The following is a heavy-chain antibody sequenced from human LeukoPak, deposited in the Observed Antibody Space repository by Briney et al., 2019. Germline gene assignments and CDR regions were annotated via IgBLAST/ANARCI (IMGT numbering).Heavy chain of an antibody. J-gene: IGHJ4*02. CDR3: ARTYSWYYYDSSGYYDY. Sequence: ASVKVSCKASGYTFTGYYMHWVRQAPGHGLEWMGWINPNSCGTNYAQKFQGSVTMTRDTSISTAYMELSRLRSDDTAVYYCARTYSWYYYDSSGYYDYWGQGTLVTVSS. D-gene: IGHD3-22*01. CDR1: GYTFTGYY. CDR2: INPNSCGT. V-gene: IGHV1-2*02.